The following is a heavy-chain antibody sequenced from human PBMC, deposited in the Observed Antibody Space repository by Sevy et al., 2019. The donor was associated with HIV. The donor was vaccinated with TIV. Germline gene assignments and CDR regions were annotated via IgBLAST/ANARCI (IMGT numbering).Heavy chain of an antibody. Sequence: ASVKVSCKASGYIFTSYVINLVRQAPGQGLEWMGWISADNDNTNYAQKLQGRVTMTTDTSTSTAYMELRSLRSDDTAVYYCAREEGIAAGGSFDYWGQGTLVTVSS. V-gene: IGHV1-18*01. CDR3: AREEGIAAGGSFDY. CDR1: GYIFTSYV. CDR2: ISADNDNT. D-gene: IGHD6-13*01. J-gene: IGHJ4*02.